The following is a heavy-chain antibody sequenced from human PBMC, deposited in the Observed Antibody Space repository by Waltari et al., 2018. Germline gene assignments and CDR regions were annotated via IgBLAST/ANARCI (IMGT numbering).Heavy chain of an antibody. D-gene: IGHD3-3*01. V-gene: IGHV4-59*11. J-gene: IGHJ4*02. Sequence: QVQLQESGPGLVKPSETLSLTCTVSGGSISSHYWSWIRPPPGKGREWIGYIYYSGSTNYNPSLKSRVTISVDTSKNQFSLKLSSVTAADTAVYYCARGKDETYYDFWSGYYYFDYWGQGTLVTVSS. CDR1: GGSISSHY. CDR2: IYYSGST. CDR3: ARGKDETYYDFWSGYYYFDY.